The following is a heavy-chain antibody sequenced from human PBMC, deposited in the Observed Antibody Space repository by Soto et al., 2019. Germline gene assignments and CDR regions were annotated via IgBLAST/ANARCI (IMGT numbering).Heavy chain of an antibody. V-gene: IGHV3-23*01. J-gene: IGHJ6*04. CDR3: AKGLTIFGVVDV. CDR1: GFTFSSYA. CDR2: ISGSGGST. Sequence: EVQLLESGGGLVQPGGSLRLSCAASGFTFSSYAMSWVRQAPGKGLEWVSAISGSGGSTYYADSVKGRFTTSRDNSKNTLYLQMNSLRAEDTAVYYCAKGLTIFGVVDVWGKGTTVTVSS. D-gene: IGHD3-3*01.